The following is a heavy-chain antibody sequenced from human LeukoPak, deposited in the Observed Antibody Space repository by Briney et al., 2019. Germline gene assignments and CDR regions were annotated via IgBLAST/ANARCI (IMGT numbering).Heavy chain of an antibody. CDR1: GFTFSSYS. V-gene: IGHV3-21*04. J-gene: IGHJ4*02. Sequence: GGSLRLSCAASGFTFSSYSMNWVRQAPGKELEWVSSISSSSSYIYYADSVKGRFTISRDNSKNTLYLQMNSLRAEDTAVYYCAKEDTAIGDYWGQGTLVTVSS. D-gene: IGHD5-18*01. CDR3: AKEDTAIGDY. CDR2: ISSSSSYI.